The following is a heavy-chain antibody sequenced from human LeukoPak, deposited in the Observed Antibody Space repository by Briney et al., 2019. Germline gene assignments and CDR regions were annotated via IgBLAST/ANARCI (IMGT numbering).Heavy chain of an antibody. CDR1: GFTFSSYV. CDR3: AKRLRDGYNSPIDY. CDR2: ISGSGGRT. V-gene: IGHV3-23*01. Sequence: GGSLRLSCAASGFTFSSYVMSWVRQAPGKGLEWVSAISGSGGRTYYADSVKGRFTISRDNSKDTLYLQMNSLGVEDTAIYYCAKRLRDGYNSPIDYWGQGTLVTVSS. D-gene: IGHD5-24*01. J-gene: IGHJ4*02.